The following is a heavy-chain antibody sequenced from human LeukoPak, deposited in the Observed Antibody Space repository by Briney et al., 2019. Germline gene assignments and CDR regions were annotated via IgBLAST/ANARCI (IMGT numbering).Heavy chain of an antibody. CDR2: INPNSGGT. D-gene: IGHD1-26*01. CDR3: ARRQSLYSGSYLSGDY. CDR1: GYTFTGYY. V-gene: IGHV1-2*02. Sequence: ASVKVSCKASGYTFTGYYMHWVRQAPGQRLEWMGWINPNSGGTNYAQKFQGRVTMTRDTSISTAYMELSRLRSDDTAVYYCARRQSLYSGSYLSGDYWGQGTLVTVSS. J-gene: IGHJ4*02.